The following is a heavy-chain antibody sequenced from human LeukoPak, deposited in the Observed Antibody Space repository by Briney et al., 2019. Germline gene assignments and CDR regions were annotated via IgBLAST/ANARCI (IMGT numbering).Heavy chain of an antibody. Sequence: PGGSLRLSCAASGFTFSRYWMSWVRQAPGKGLEWVANIKQDGSEKYYLDSVKGRFTISRDNAENSLYLQMNSLRAEDTGVYYCAKSPLAYCSGGSCFSHAFDIWGQGTMVTVSS. CDR2: IKQDGSEK. D-gene: IGHD2-15*01. V-gene: IGHV3-7*03. CDR3: AKSPLAYCSGGSCFSHAFDI. CDR1: GFTFSRYW. J-gene: IGHJ3*02.